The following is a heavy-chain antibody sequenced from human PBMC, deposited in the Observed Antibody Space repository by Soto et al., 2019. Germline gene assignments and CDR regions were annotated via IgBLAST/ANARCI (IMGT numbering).Heavy chain of an antibody. V-gene: IGHV3-9*01. CDR2: ISWNSGTI. D-gene: IGHD3-3*01. CDR1: GFTFDDHA. Sequence: PGGSLRLSCAASGFTFDDHAMHWVRQGPGKGLEWVSGISWNSGTIVYADSVKGRFTIFRDNAKNSLYLQMNSLRDEDTAVYYCARVVEDYDFWSGPQWEYYYYGMDVWGQGTTVTVSS. J-gene: IGHJ6*02. CDR3: ARVVEDYDFWSGPQWEYYYYGMDV.